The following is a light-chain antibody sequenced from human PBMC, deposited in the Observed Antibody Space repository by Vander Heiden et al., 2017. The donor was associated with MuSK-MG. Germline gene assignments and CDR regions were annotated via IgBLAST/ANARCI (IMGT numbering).Light chain of an antibody. CDR1: KLGDKY. V-gene: IGLV3-1*01. Sequence: SYELTQPPSVSVSPGQTASITCPGDKLGDKYACWYQQKPGQSPGLVSYQDSKRPSGIPERVSGSNSGNTATLTSSGTQAMDEADESCQAWDSSTHVVFGGGTKLPVL. J-gene: IGLJ2*01. CDR3: QAWDSSTHVV. CDR2: QDS.